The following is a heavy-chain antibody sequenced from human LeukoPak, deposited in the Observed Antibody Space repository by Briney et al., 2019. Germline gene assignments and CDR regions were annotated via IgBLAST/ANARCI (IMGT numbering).Heavy chain of an antibody. J-gene: IGHJ4*02. Sequence: SETLSLTCTVSGGSISSSSYYWGWIRQPPGKGLEWIGTMYYSGSTYYNPSLKSRVTISVDTSKNQFSLKLRSVTAADTALYYCARHVKGVVIPTAIDYWGQGTLVTVSS. CDR3: ARHVKGVVIPTAIDY. CDR1: GGSISSSSYY. D-gene: IGHD2-2*01. V-gene: IGHV4-39*01. CDR2: MYYSGST.